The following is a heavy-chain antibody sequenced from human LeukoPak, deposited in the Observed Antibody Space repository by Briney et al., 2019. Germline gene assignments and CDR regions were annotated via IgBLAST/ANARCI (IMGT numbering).Heavy chain of an antibody. V-gene: IGHV4-34*01. CDR1: GGSFSGYY. Sequence: SETLSLTCAVYGGSFSGYYWSWIRQPPGKGLEWIGEINHSGSTNYNPSLMSRVTISVDTSKNQFSLKLSSVTAADTAVYYCARGSSVRTIFGVVTQTCFDYWGQGTLVTVSS. D-gene: IGHD3-3*01. CDR2: INHSGST. J-gene: IGHJ4*02. CDR3: ARGSSVRTIFGVVTQTCFDY.